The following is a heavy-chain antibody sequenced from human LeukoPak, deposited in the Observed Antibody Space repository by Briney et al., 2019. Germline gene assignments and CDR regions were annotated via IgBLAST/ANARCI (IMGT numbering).Heavy chain of an antibody. J-gene: IGHJ6*02. D-gene: IGHD1-14*01. CDR2: INHSGST. Sequence: PSETLSLTCAVYGGSFSGYYWSWIRQPPGKGLEWIGEINHSGSTNYNPSLKSRVTISVDTSKNQFSLKLSSVTAADTAVYYCARVSSEYYFGMDVWGRGTTVTVSS. V-gene: IGHV4-34*01. CDR3: ARVSSEYYFGMDV. CDR1: GGSFSGYY.